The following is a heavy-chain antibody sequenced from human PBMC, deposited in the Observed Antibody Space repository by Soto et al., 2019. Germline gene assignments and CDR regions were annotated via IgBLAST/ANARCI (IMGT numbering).Heavy chain of an antibody. J-gene: IGHJ4*02. V-gene: IGHV1-18*04. CDR1: GYTFTTYG. Sequence: QVQLVQSGPEVKKPGASVKVSCETSGYTFTTYGISWVRQAPGQGLEWMGWTSGYNDNTNYAQKFQGRVTMTTDTSRNTAYMELKGLRSDDTAVYYCARDVDVLTTPPGDYWGQGTLVTVSS. CDR3: ARDVDVLTTPPGDY. D-gene: IGHD5-12*01. CDR2: TSGYNDNT.